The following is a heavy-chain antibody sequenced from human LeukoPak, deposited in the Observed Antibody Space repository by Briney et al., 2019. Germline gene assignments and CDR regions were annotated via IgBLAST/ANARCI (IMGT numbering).Heavy chain of an antibody. D-gene: IGHD3-3*01. CDR2: ISGRGTSI. V-gene: IGHV3-23*01. CDR3: VRNDTSGVGLDY. Sequence: GGPLRLSCAASGFTFTNYAMTWVRQAPGKGLEWVSNISGRGTSINYAVSVKGRFSISRDNSKNTLYLQMNSLRDEDTAVYYCVRNDTSGVGLDYWGQGSLVTVSS. J-gene: IGHJ4*02. CDR1: GFTFTNYA.